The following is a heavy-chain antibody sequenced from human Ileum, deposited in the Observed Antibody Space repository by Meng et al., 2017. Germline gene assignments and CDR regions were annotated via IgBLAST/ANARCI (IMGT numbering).Heavy chain of an antibody. CDR3: ARHGHFTPDKYYFDY. J-gene: IGHJ4*02. D-gene: IGHD3-3*02. CDR1: GDSVSSGSYY. Sequence: QLQLQESGPGLGKPSENLSRTCTGSGDSVSSGSYYGVWIRQPPGKALEWIGAVYFTGYTYYGPSLTGRGTISVDTSRNQFSLKLNSVTAADTALYFCARHGHFTPDKYYFDYWGQGTLVTVSS. CDR2: VYFTGYT. V-gene: IGHV4-39*01.